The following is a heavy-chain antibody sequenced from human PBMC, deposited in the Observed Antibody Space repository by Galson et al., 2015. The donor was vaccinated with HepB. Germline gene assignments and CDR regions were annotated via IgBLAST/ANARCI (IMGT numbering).Heavy chain of an antibody. CDR2: INPNSGGT. CDR3: ARDSVTIFGVVPGAFDI. CDR1: GYTFTGYY. J-gene: IGHJ3*02. Sequence: SVKVSCKASGYTFTGYYMHWVRQAPGQGLEWMGWINPNSGGTNYAQKFQGRVTMTRDTSISTAYMELSRLRSDDTAVYYCARDSVTIFGVVPGAFDIWGQGTMVTVSS. V-gene: IGHV1-2*02. D-gene: IGHD3-3*01.